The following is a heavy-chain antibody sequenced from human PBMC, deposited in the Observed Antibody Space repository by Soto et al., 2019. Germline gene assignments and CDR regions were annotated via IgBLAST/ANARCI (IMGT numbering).Heavy chain of an antibody. J-gene: IGHJ4*02. D-gene: IGHD6-19*01. CDR2: INHSGST. CDR3: ASSSSGWYRNYFDY. V-gene: IGHV4-34*01. Sequence: TSETLSLTCAVYGGSFSGYYWSWIRQPPGKGLEWIGEINHSGSTNYNPSLKSRVTISVDTSKNQFSLKLSSVTAADTAVYYCASSSSGWYRNYFDYWGQGTLVTVS. CDR1: GGSFSGYY.